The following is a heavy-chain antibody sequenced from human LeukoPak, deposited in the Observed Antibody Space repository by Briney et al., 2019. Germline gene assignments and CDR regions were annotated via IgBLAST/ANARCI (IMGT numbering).Heavy chain of an antibody. D-gene: IGHD5-18*01. CDR2: ISGSGGST. J-gene: IGHJ5*02. V-gene: IGHV3-23*01. CDR1: GFTFSSYA. Sequence: GSLRLSCAASGFTFSSYAMSWVRQAPGKGLEWVSAISGSGGSTYYADSVKGRFTISRDSSKNTLYLQMNSLRAEDTAVYYCAKDKYSPNINNWFDPWGQGTLVTVSS. CDR3: AKDKYSPNINNWFDP.